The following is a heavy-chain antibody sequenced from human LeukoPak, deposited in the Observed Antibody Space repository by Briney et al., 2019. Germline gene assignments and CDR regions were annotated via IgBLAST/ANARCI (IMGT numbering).Heavy chain of an antibody. CDR3: ATTGSSWYDYYYYGMDV. J-gene: IGHJ6*02. Sequence: GASVKVSCKASGYTFTSYVINWVRQATGQGLEWMGWMNPNSGNTGYAQKFQGRVTMTRNTSISTAYMELSSLRSEDTAVYYCATTGSSWYDYYYYGMDVWGQGTAVTVSS. D-gene: IGHD6-13*01. CDR2: MNPNSGNT. V-gene: IGHV1-8*01. CDR1: GYTFTSYV.